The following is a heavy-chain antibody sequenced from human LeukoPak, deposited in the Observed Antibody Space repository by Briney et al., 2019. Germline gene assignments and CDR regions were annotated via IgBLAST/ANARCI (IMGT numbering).Heavy chain of an antibody. D-gene: IGHD2-15*01. CDR3: ARDASVVVAARAFDI. V-gene: IGHV3-11*04. Sequence: PGGSLRLSCAASGFTFDDYYMGWLRQAPGKGPEWVSRITSSGNTKFYADSLKGRFTISRDNANALLYLQMNSLRPEDTAVYYCARDASVVVAARAFDIWGQGTVVTVSS. CDR1: GFTFDDYY. CDR2: ITSSGNTK. J-gene: IGHJ3*02.